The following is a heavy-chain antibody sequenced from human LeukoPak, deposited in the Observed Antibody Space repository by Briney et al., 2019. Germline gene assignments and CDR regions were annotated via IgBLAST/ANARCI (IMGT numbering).Heavy chain of an antibody. CDR1: GFTFSSYG. Sequence: GGSLRLSCAASGFTFSSYGMHWVRQAPGKGLEWVAVISYDGSNKYYADSVKGRFTIPRDNSKNTLYLQMNSLRAEDTAVYYCAKGSDDCTNGVCWPRFDPWGQGTLVTVSS. D-gene: IGHD2-8*01. V-gene: IGHV3-30*18. CDR2: ISYDGSNK. CDR3: AKGSDDCTNGVCWPRFDP. J-gene: IGHJ5*02.